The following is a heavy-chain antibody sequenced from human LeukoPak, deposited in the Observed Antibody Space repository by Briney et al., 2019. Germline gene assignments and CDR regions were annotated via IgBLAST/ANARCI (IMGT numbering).Heavy chain of an antibody. J-gene: IGHJ4*02. V-gene: IGHV3-11*04. CDR1: GLTFGDYY. CDR2: VSSSGNAM. CDR3: AREIAAAGTDY. Sequence: RGSLRLSCSASGLTFGDYYMSWIRQAPGKGLEWVSYVSSSGNAMYYADSVKGRFTISRDNAKNSLYLQMNSLRAEDTAVYYYAREIAAAGTDYWGQGTLVTVSS. D-gene: IGHD6-13*01.